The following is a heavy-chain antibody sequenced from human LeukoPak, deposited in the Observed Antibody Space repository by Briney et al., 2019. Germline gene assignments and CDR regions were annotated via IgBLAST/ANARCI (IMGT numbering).Heavy chain of an antibody. D-gene: IGHD6-13*01. CDR2: VYYSGST. Sequence: SETLSLTCSVSGSSISNYYWSWIRQPPGKGLEWIGYVYYSGSTNYNPSLKSRIAISADTSKKQISLRVNSVTAADTAVYYCAGDSSSYPRYFDNWGQGTLVTVSS. J-gene: IGHJ4*02. V-gene: IGHV4-59*01. CDR1: GSSISNYY. CDR3: AGDSSSYPRYFDN.